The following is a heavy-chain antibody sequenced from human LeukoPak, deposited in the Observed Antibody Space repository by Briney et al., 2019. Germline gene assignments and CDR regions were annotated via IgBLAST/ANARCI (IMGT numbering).Heavy chain of an antibody. CDR2: IYHSGST. CDR1: GGSISSGGYY. CDR3: ARTYSSSSGDY. Sequence: SETLSLTCTVSGGSISSGGYYWSWIRQPPGKGLEWIGYIYHSGSTYYNPSLKSRVTISVDRSKNQFSLKLSSVTAADTAVYYCARTYSSSSGDYWGQGTLVTVSS. J-gene: IGHJ4*02. V-gene: IGHV4-30-2*01. D-gene: IGHD6-6*01.